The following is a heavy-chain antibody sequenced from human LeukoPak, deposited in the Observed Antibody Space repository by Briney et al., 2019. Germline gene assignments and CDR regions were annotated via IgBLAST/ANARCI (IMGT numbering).Heavy chain of an antibody. CDR1: GFTFGSYG. V-gene: IGHV3-33*01. CDR3: ARDGVVVVAATWGDDAFDI. Sequence: GRSLRISCAASGFTFGSYGMHWVRQAPGKGLEGVGVIWYDGTNKYYADFVKGRFTISRDNSKSTLYLQMNSLRAEDTAVYYCARDGVVVVAATWGDDAFDIWGQGTMVTVSS. D-gene: IGHD2-15*01. CDR2: IWYDGTNK. J-gene: IGHJ3*02.